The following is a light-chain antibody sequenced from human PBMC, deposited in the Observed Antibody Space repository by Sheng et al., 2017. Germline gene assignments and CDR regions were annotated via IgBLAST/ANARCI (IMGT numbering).Light chain of an antibody. CDR3: QQYGGSPLIT. J-gene: IGKJ5*01. Sequence: ESVLTQSPATLSVSPGERATLSCRASQSVSSNLAWYQQKPGQAPRLLIYGASTRATGIPDRFSGSGSGTDFTLSISRLEPEDFAVYYCQQYGGSPLITFGQGTRLEI. CDR2: GAS. CDR1: QSVSSN. V-gene: IGKV3-20*01.